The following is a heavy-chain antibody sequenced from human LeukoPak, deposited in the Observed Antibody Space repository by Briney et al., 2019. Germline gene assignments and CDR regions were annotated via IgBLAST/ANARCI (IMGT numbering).Heavy chain of an antibody. D-gene: IGHD5-18*01. CDR3: AGGRDTAMENYFDY. CDR2: IIPIFGTA. Sequence: ASVKVSCKASGGTFSSYAISWVRQAPGQGLEWMGGIIPIFGTANYAQKFQGRVTITADESTSTAYMELSSLRPEDTAVYYCAGGRDTAMENYFDYWGQGTLVTVSS. CDR1: GGTFSSYA. V-gene: IGHV1-69*13. J-gene: IGHJ4*02.